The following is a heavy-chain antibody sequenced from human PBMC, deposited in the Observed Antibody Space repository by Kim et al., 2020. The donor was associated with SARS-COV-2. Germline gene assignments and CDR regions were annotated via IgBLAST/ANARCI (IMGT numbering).Heavy chain of an antibody. V-gene: IGHV3-23*01. CDR2: ISGSGGDT. CDR1: GFTFSSYA. CDR3: AKDEASYYYYGMDV. Sequence: GGSLRLSCAASGFTFSSYAINWVRQSPGKGLEWVSTISGSGGDTYYADSVKGRFTISRDNSKNTLYLQMSSLRADDTAIYYCAKDEASYYYYGMDVWGQGTMVTVSS. J-gene: IGHJ6*02.